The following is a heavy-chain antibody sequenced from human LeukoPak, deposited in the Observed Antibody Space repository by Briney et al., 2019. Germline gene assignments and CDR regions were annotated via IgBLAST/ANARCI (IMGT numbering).Heavy chain of an antibody. D-gene: IGHD3-3*01. CDR3: AKASSYDFWSGYYGNDY. CDR1: GFTFDDYA. CDR2: ISYNSGSI. V-gene: IGHV3-9*01. Sequence: PGRSLRLSCAASGFTFDDYAMPWVRQAPGKGLEWVSGISYNSGSIRYADSVKGRFTISRDNAKNSLYLQMNSLRAEDTALYYCAKASSYDFWSGYYGNDYWGQGTLVTVSS. J-gene: IGHJ4*02.